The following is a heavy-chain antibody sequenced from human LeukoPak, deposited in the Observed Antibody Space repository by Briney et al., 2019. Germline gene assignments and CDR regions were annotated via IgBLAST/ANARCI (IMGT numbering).Heavy chain of an antibody. CDR2: VSYDGSNK. V-gene: IGHV3-30-3*01. CDR1: GFTFRSYA. D-gene: IGHD2-2*01. CDR3: ARPLGYCSSTSCYEWGY. J-gene: IGHJ4*02. Sequence: GGSLRLSCAASGFTFRSYAMHWVRQAPGKGLEWVAVVSYDGSNKYYADSVKGRSTISRDNSKNTLDLQMNSLRAEDTAVYYCARPLGYCSSTSCYEWGYWGQGTLVTVSS.